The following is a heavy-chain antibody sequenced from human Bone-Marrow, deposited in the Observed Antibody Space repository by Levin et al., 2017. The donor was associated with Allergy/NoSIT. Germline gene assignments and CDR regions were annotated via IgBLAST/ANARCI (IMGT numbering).Heavy chain of an antibody. Sequence: SETLSLTCTVSGGSINMYYWSWNRKPPGKGLEWIGYIYHTGTTIYNPSLKSRVTISVDTSKNQFSLKLRSMTAADTAVYYCARDLGGGSHRYWYFDLWGRGTLVTVSS. V-gene: IGHV4-59*01. D-gene: IGHD2-15*01. J-gene: IGHJ2*01. CDR2: IYHTGTT. CDR1: GGSINMYY. CDR3: ARDLGGGSHRYWYFDL.